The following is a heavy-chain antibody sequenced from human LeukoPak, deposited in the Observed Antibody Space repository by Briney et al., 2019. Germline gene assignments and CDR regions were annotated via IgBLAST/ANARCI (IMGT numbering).Heavy chain of an antibody. Sequence: PGGSLRLSCAASGFTFSSYAMSWVRQAPGKGLEWVSAISGSGGSTYYADSVKGRFTISRDNPKNTLYLQMNSLRAEGTAVYYCAKDSLGEGDYWGQGTLVTVSS. V-gene: IGHV3-23*01. CDR3: AKDSLGEGDY. CDR1: GFTFSSYA. CDR2: ISGSGGST. D-gene: IGHD3-10*01. J-gene: IGHJ4*02.